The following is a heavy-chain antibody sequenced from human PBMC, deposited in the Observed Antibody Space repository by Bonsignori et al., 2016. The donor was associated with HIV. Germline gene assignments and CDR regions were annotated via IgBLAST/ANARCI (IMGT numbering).Heavy chain of an antibody. D-gene: IGHD3-22*01. CDR3: AKVLITMIVVVITGRYFDY. CDR1: GFTFSSYG. V-gene: IGHV3-33*06. Sequence: GESLKISCAASGFTFSSYGMHWVRQAPGKGLEWVAVIWYDGSNKYYADSVKGRFTISRDNSKNTLYLQMNSLRAEDTAVYYCAKVLITMIVVVITGRYFDYWGQGTLVTVSS. CDR2: IWYDGSNK. J-gene: IGHJ4*02.